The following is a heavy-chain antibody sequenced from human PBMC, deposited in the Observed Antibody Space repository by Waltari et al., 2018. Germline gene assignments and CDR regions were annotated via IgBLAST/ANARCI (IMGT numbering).Heavy chain of an antibody. Sequence: EVQLVESGGGLVQPGGSLRLSCAASGFSFRDYWMHWVRQAPGKGLVWVSRINTDGTTYYADSVKGRFTISKDNAKNTMYLQMNSLRVEDTAVYYCTRDRPHSWFDPWGQGTLVTVSS. J-gene: IGHJ5*02. V-gene: IGHV3-74*01. CDR3: TRDRPHSWFDP. CDR2: INTDGTT. CDR1: GFSFRDYW. D-gene: IGHD6-6*01.